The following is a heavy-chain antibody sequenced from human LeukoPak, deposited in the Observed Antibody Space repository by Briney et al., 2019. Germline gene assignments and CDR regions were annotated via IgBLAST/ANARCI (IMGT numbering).Heavy chain of an antibody. J-gene: IGHJ4*02. Sequence: SETLSLTCTVSGGSISSSSYYWGWIRQPPGKGLEWIGSIYYSGSTYYNPSLKSRVTMSVDTSKNQFSLKLSSVTAADTAVYYCARKYSSSWYRGYFDYWGQGTLSPSPQ. V-gene: IGHV4-39*01. CDR3: ARKYSSSWYRGYFDY. CDR1: GGSISSSSYY. CDR2: IYYSGST. D-gene: IGHD6-13*01.